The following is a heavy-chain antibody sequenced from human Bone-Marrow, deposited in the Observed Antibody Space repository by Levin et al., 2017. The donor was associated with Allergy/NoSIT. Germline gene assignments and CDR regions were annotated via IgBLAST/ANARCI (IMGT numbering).Heavy chain of an antibody. Sequence: SETLSLTCSVSGGSIRSGTIYWGWIRQPPGKGLEWIGNIYCSGTTYSNPSLKSRVTISADTSKNQLSLKLSSVTAADTAVYYCARQADNWFDPWGQGTLVTVSS. J-gene: IGHJ5*02. CDR1: GGSIRSGTIY. CDR2: IYCSGTT. V-gene: IGHV4-39*01. D-gene: IGHD6-19*01. CDR3: ARQADNWFDP.